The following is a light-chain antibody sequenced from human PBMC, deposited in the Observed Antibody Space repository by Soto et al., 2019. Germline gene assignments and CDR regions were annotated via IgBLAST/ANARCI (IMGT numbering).Light chain of an antibody. CDR1: SSDVGAQNY. CDR2: EVN. Sequence: QSVLTQPPSASGSPGQSVTISCTGTSSDVGAQNYVSWYQQHPGKAPKLMIYEVNKRPSGVPDRFSGSKSGNTASLTVSGLHADDEADYYCISYAGTAYVAIGGGTKLTVL. J-gene: IGLJ2*01. CDR3: ISYAGTAYVA. V-gene: IGLV2-8*01.